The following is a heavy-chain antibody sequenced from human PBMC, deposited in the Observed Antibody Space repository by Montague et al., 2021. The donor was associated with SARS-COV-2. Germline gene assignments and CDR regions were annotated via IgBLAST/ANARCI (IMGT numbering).Heavy chain of an antibody. CDR2: IYYSGST. V-gene: IGHV4-39*01. D-gene: IGHD4-23*01. CDR3: ARRGDYGGPRFDY. Sequence: ETLSLICTVSGGSVSSRSYYWGWIRQPPGKGLEWIGSIYYSGSTHYNPSLKSRVTISVDTSKNQFSLKLSSVTAADTAVYYCARRGDYGGPRFDYWGQGTLVSVSS. CDR1: GGSVSSRSYY. J-gene: IGHJ4*02.